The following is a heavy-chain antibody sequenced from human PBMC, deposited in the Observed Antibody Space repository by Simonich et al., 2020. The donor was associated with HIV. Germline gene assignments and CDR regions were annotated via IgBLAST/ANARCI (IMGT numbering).Heavy chain of an antibody. D-gene: IGHD2-2*01. J-gene: IGHJ4*02. CDR3: ARGFYQRLYYFDY. V-gene: IGHV4-34*01. Sequence: QVQLQQWGAGLLKPSETLSLTCAVYGGSFSGYYWSWIRQPPGKGLEGIGEINHSGSTNDNPSLKSRVTISGDTSKNQFSLKLSSVTAADTAVYYCARGFYQRLYYFDYWGQGTLVTVSS. CDR1: GGSFSGYY. CDR2: INHSGST.